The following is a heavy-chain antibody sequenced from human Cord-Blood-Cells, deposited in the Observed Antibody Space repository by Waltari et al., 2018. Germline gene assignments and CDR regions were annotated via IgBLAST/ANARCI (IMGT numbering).Heavy chain of an antibody. V-gene: IGHV1-2*02. CDR2: INHNSGGT. CDR3: ANLVGAQVFDY. J-gene: IGHJ4*02. Sequence: QVQLVQSGAEVKKPGASVKVSCKASGYTFTGHYMHWLRQAPGQGLEWMGWINHNSGGTNYAKKVQGRVTMTRDTSISTAYMELCRLRSDDTAVYYCANLVGAQVFDYWGQGTLVTVSS. CDR1: GYTFTGHY. D-gene: IGHD1-26*01.